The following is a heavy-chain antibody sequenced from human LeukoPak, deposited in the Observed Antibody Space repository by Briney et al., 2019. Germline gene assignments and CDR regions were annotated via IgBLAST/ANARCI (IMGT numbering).Heavy chain of an antibody. CDR3: AIRYSSSWNYFDY. Sequence: GGSLRLSCAASGFTFSSYAMSWVRQAPGKGLEWVSVISGSGGSTYYADSVKGRFTISRDNSKNTLYLQMNSLRAEDSAVYYCAIRYSSSWNYFDYWGQGTLVTVSS. D-gene: IGHD6-13*01. V-gene: IGHV3-23*01. CDR2: ISGSGGST. J-gene: IGHJ4*02. CDR1: GFTFSSYA.